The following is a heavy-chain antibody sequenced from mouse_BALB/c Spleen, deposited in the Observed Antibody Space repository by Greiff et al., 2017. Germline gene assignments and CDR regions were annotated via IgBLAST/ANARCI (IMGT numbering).Heavy chain of an antibody. Sequence: DVKLVESGGGLVKPGGSLKLSCAASGFTFSSYAMSWVRQSPEKRLEWVAEISSGGSYTYYPDTVTGRFTISRDNAKNTLYLEMSSLRSEDTAMYYCARGEGNSEEVYAMDYWGQGTSVTVSS. D-gene: IGHD2-1*01. CDR2: ISSGGSYT. CDR1: GFTFSSYA. CDR3: ARGEGNSEEVYAMDY. V-gene: IGHV5-9-4*01. J-gene: IGHJ4*01.